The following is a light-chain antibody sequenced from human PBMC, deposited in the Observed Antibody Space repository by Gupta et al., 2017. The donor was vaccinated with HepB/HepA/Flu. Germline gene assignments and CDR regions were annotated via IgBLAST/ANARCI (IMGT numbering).Light chain of an antibody. Sequence: DIVMTQSPLSLPVTPGEPASIYCRSSQSLLHSNGYNYLDWYLQKPGQSPQLLIYLGSNRDAGVPDRFSGSGSGTDFTLKISRGEAEDVGVYYCMQALQTPPFTFGHGTKVDIK. V-gene: IGKV2-28*01. CDR1: QSLLHSNGYNY. CDR3: MQALQTPPFT. CDR2: LGS. J-gene: IGKJ3*01.